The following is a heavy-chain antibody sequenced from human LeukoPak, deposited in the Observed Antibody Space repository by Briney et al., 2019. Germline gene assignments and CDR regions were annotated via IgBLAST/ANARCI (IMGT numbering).Heavy chain of an antibody. J-gene: IGHJ4*02. V-gene: IGHV4-31*03. CDR1: GGSISSGGYY. CDR2: IYYSGST. CDR3: ARTERITMVRGVPIDY. D-gene: IGHD3-10*01. Sequence: SQTLSLTCTVSGGSISSGGYYWSWIRQHPGKGLEWIGYIYYSGSTYYNPSLKSRVTISVDTSKNQFSLKLSSVTAADTAVYYCARTERITMVRGVPIDYWGQGTLVTVSS.